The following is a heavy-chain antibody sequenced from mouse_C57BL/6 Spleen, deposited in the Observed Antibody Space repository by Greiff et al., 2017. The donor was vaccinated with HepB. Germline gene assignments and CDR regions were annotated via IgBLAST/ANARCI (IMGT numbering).Heavy chain of an antibody. Sequence: EVQLQQSGPELVKPGASVKIPCKASGYTFTDYNMDWVKQSHGKSLEWIGDINPNNGGTIYNQKFKGKATMTVDKSSSTANMELRSLTSEDTAVYYGGRGGLRRAWFAYWGQGTLVTVSA. J-gene: IGHJ3*01. D-gene: IGHD2-4*01. CDR2: INPNNGGT. CDR1: GYTFTDYN. V-gene: IGHV1-18*01. CDR3: GRGGLRRAWFAY.